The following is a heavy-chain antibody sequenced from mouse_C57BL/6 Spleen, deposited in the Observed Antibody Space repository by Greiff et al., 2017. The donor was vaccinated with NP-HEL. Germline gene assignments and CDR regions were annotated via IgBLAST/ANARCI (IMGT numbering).Heavy chain of an antibody. CDR3: ARDGYYPAD. Sequence: VQLQQSGPVLVKPGASVEMSCKASGYTFTDYYMNWVKQSHGKSLEWIGVINPYNGGTSYNQKFKGKATLTVDKSSSTAYMELNSLTSEDSAVYYCARDGYYPADWGQGTLVTVSA. CDR1: GYTFTDYY. D-gene: IGHD2-3*01. CDR2: INPYNGGT. J-gene: IGHJ3*01. V-gene: IGHV1-19*01.